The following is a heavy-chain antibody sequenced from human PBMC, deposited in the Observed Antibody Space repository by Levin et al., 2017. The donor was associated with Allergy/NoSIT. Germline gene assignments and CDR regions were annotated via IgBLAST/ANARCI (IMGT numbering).Heavy chain of an antibody. CDR1: GGSFRGNY. Sequence: SETLSLTCAVYGGSFRGNYWSWIRQPPGKGLEWIGQINHGGSTNYNPSLKSRVTISVDTSKYQFSLKLSSVTAADTAVYYCARFWFGELSTQLSRFDPWGQGTLVTVSS. CDR3: ARFWFGELSTQLSRFDP. CDR2: INHGGST. J-gene: IGHJ5*02. D-gene: IGHD3-10*01. V-gene: IGHV4-34*01.